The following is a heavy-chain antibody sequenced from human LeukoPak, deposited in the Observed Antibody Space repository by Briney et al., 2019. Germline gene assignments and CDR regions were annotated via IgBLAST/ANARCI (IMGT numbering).Heavy chain of an antibody. J-gene: IGHJ4*02. D-gene: IGHD4-23*01. CDR3: ARPLGGKDYFDS. CDR2: MSSSGSAI. CDR1: GFTFSDYY. Sequence: GGSLRPSCVGSGFTFSDYYMTWIRQAPGKGLEWVSYMSSSGSAIYYADSVKGRFTISRDNAKNSLYLQMNSLRAEDSAVYYCARPLGGKDYFDSWGQGTLVTVSS. V-gene: IGHV3-11*04.